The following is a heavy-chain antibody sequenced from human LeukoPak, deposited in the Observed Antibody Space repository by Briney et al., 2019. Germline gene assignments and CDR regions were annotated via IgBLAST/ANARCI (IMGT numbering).Heavy chain of an antibody. V-gene: IGHV4-59*01. J-gene: IGHJ4*02. D-gene: IGHD3-22*01. CDR3: ARVTGYMIEDYFDY. CDR2: IYYSGST. Sequence: PSETLSLTCTVSGASIRSYYWSWIRQSSGKGLEWIGYIYYSGSTNYNPSLNSRVTMSLHMSKNQFSLKLSFVTAADTAVYYCARVTGYMIEDYFDYWGQGTLVTVSS. CDR1: GASIRSYY.